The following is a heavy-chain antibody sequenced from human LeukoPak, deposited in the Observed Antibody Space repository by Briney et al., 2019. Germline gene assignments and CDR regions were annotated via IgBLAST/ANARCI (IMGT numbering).Heavy chain of an antibody. CDR1: GYTFTSYW. J-gene: IGHJ4*02. V-gene: IGHV5-51*01. D-gene: IGHD1-26*01. CDR2: IHPSDSDT. Sequence: GESLKIFCHGSGYTFTSYWIGLVRQMPGKGMEWMGIIHPSDSDTRYSPSFQGQVTLSDDKSISTVYLQWGVLKASETAMYYCARVDEGSPPTWGGQGTLVTVS. CDR3: ARVDEGSPPTW.